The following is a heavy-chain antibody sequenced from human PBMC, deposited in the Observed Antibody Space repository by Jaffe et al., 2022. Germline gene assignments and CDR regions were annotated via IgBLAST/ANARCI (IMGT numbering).Heavy chain of an antibody. CDR1: GFTFSSYG. CDR2: IRYDGSNK. D-gene: IGHD3-9*01. Sequence: QVQLVESGGGVVQPGGSLRLSCAASGFTFSSYGMHWVRQAPGKGLEWVAFIRYDGSNKYYADSVKGRFTISRDNSKNTLYLQMNSLRAEDTAVYYCAKDVGPSLTDYYYYYYYMDVWGKGTTVTVSS. V-gene: IGHV3-30*02. CDR3: AKDVGPSLTDYYYYYYYMDV. J-gene: IGHJ6*03.